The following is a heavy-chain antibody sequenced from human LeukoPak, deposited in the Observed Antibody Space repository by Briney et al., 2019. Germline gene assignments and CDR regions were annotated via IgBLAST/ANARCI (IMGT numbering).Heavy chain of an antibody. V-gene: IGHV4-38-2*02. CDR2: IYHSGST. J-gene: IGHJ4*02. CDR1: GYSISSGYY. CDR3: ARVMEYYDSSGYYYFDY. Sequence: PSETLSLTCTVSGYSISSGYYWGWIRRPPGKGLEWIGSIYHSGSTYYNPSLKSRVTISVDTSKNQFSLKLSSVTAADTAVYYCARVMEYYDSSGYYYFDYWGQGTLVTVSS. D-gene: IGHD3-22*01.